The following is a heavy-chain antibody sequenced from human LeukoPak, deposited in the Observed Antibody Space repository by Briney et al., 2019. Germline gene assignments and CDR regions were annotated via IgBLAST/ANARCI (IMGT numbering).Heavy chain of an antibody. CDR1: GGSISSYY. V-gene: IGHV4-59*01. Sequence: PSETLSLTCTVSGGSISSYYWSWIRQPPGKGLEWMGYIYYSGSTNYNPSLKSRVTISVDTSKNQFSLKLSSVTAADTAVYYCARVLRYFDWLLSVDYWGQGTLVTVSS. CDR3: ARVLRYFDWLLSVDY. CDR2: IYYSGST. J-gene: IGHJ4*02. D-gene: IGHD3-9*01.